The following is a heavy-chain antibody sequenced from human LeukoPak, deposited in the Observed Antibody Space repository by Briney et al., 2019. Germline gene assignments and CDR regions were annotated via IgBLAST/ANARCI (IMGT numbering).Heavy chain of an antibody. D-gene: IGHD6-13*01. CDR1: GFTFSIYA. V-gene: IGHV3-30-3*01. CDR2: ISSDGSNK. Sequence: QPGGSLRLSCVASGFTFSIYAMPWVRQAPGKGLEWVAFISSDGSNKYYADSVKGRFTISRDNSKNTLYLQMNSLREEDTAVYYCAPHASWSHFWGQGTLVTVSS. J-gene: IGHJ4*02. CDR3: APHASWSHF.